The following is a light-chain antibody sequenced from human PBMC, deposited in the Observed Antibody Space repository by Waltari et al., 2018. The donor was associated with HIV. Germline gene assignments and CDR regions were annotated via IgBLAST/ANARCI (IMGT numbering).Light chain of an antibody. V-gene: IGLV2-23*02. J-gene: IGLJ1*01. CDR3: CSYAGSNTYL. CDR2: DVS. CDR1: SSDVGSYNY. Sequence: QSALTQPASVSGFPGQSITISCTGSSSDVGSYNYVSWYQQHPGKAPKLLIYDVSNRPSGVSNRFSGSKSGNTASLTISGLQAEDEADYYCCSYAGSNTYLFGTGTEVTVL.